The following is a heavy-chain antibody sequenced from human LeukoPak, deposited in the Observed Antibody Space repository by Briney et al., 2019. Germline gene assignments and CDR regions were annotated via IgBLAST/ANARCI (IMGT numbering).Heavy chain of an antibody. D-gene: IGHD4-17*01. CDR3: ARAGGYGDYGDYYFDY. Sequence: PGGSLRLSCAASGFTFSSYGMHWVRQAPGKGLEWVSYISSSASTIFYADSVKGRFTISRDNAKNSLYLQMNSLRAEDTAVYYCARAGGYGDYGDYYFDYWGQGTLVTVSS. CDR1: GFTFSSYG. CDR2: ISSSASTI. J-gene: IGHJ4*02. V-gene: IGHV3-48*04.